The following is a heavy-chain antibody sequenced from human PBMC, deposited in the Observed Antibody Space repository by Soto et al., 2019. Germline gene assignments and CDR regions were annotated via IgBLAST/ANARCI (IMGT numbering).Heavy chain of an antibody. D-gene: IGHD5-18*01. CDR2: IYYSGST. Sequence: SETLSLTCTVSGGSISSYYWSWIRQPPGKGLEWIGYIYYSGSTTYNPSLKSRVTISIDTSKNQFSLKLSSVIAADTAVYYCARVYVSYGSLYFDYWGQGTLVTVSS. J-gene: IGHJ4*02. CDR1: GGSISSYY. V-gene: IGHV4-59*01. CDR3: ARVYVSYGSLYFDY.